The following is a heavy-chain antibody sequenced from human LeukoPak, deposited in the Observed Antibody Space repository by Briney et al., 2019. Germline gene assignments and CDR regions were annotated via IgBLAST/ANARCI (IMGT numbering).Heavy chain of an antibody. V-gene: IGHV4-4*07. CDR1: GDSFSDYH. CDR2: INTSGST. Sequence: PSETLSLTCSVSGDSFSDYHWSWIRQPAGKGLEWIGRINTSGSTNYNPSLKSRVTISVDTSKNQFSLKLSSVTAADTAVYYCARVPSNYDFWSGYYTDYFDYWGQGTLVTVSS. D-gene: IGHD3-3*01. CDR3: ARVPSNYDFWSGYYTDYFDY. J-gene: IGHJ4*02.